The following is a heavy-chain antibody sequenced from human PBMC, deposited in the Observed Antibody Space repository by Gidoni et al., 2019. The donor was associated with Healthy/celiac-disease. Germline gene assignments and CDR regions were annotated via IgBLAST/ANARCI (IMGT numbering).Heavy chain of an antibody. D-gene: IGHD3-3*01. V-gene: IGHV3-30*03. CDR2: ISDDGSNK. CDR1: VFTFSSYG. J-gene: IGHJ4*02. Sequence: QVQLVESGGGVVQPGRSLRLSCAASVFTFSSYGMHWVRQAPGKGLEWVAVISDDGSNKYYADSVKGRFTISRDNSKNTLYRQMNSLRAEDTAVYYCARDLDPMAFDYWGQGTLVTVSS. CDR3: ARDLDPMAFDY.